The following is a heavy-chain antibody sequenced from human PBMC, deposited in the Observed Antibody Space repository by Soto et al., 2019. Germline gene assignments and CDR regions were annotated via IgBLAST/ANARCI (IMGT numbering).Heavy chain of an antibody. V-gene: IGHV5-51*01. CDR1: GYSCGSYW. CDR2: IYPGDSDV. D-gene: IGHD4-17*01. CDR3: ARRVEMTKIPYFFDY. J-gene: IGHJ4*01. Sequence: GESLKISWRGAGYSCGSYWIGWVRQKHGKGPEWLGIIYPGDSDVRYSPSFQGQVTISVDKSVNTAYLQWSSLKASDTAMYYCARRVEMTKIPYFFDYWGQGTLVTVSS.